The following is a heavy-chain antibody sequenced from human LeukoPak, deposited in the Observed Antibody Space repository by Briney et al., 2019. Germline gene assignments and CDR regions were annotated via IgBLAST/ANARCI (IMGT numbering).Heavy chain of an antibody. CDR1: GFTFSSNA. V-gene: IGHV3-23*01. CDR2: ISGSGGST. Sequence: PGGSLRLSCAASGFTFSSNAMSWVRQAPGKGLEWVSAISGSGGSTYYADSVKGRFTISRDNSKNTLYLQMNSLRAEDTAIYYCAKGVGQWMVKLAFDIWGQGTMVTVSS. D-gene: IGHD6-19*01. CDR3: AKGVGQWMVKLAFDI. J-gene: IGHJ3*02.